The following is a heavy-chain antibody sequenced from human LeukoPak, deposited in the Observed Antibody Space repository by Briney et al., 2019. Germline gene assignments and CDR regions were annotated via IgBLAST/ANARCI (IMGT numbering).Heavy chain of an antibody. J-gene: IGHJ4*02. D-gene: IGHD7-27*01. CDR1: GFTFSSYS. Sequence: GGSLRLSCAASGFTFSSYSMNWVRQAPGKGLEWVSYISESGDSIYYADSARGRFTTSRDNAKSSLYPQMDSLRAEDTAVYYCGRGHWGLDNWGQGALVTVPS. CDR3: GRGHWGLDN. V-gene: IGHV3-21*01. CDR2: ISESGDSI.